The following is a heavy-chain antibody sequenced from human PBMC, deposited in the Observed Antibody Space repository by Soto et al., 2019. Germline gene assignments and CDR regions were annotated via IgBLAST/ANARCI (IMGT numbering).Heavy chain of an antibody. CDR1: GGSFSGYY. Sequence: SETLSLTCAVYGGSFSGYYWSWIRQPPGKGLEWIGEINHSGSTNYNPSLKSRVTISVDTSKNQFSLKLSSVTAADTAVYYCARNGSYYDFWSGYYFGGGMDVWGQGTTVTVSS. J-gene: IGHJ6*02. CDR2: INHSGST. CDR3: ARNGSYYDFWSGYYFGGGMDV. D-gene: IGHD3-3*01. V-gene: IGHV4-34*01.